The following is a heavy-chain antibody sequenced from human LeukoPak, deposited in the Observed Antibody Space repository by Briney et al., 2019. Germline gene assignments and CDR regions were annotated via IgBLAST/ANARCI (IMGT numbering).Heavy chain of an antibody. CDR3: ARDLYSSGWYGSYYYYYGMDV. J-gene: IGHJ6*02. D-gene: IGHD6-19*01. CDR1: GFTFSSYA. Sequence: PGGSLRLSCAASGFTFSSYAMHWVRQAPGKGLEWVAVISYDGSNKYYADSVKGRFTISRDNSKNTLYLQMNSLRAKDTAVYYCARDLYSSGWYGSYYYYYGMDVWGQGTTVTVSS. CDR2: ISYDGSNK. V-gene: IGHV3-30*04.